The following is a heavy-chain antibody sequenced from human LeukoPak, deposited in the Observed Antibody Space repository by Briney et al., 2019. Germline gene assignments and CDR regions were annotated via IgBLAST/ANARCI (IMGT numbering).Heavy chain of an antibody. CDR3: ARLPSGTRLDY. J-gene: IGHJ4*02. Sequence: SETLSLTCTVSGGSVSSGSYYWGWIRQPPGKGLEWIGYIYYSGSTNYNPPLKSRGTISVDTSKNQFSLKLSSVTAADTAVYYCARLPSGTRLDYWGQGTLVTVSS. V-gene: IGHV4-61*01. CDR2: IYYSGST. CDR1: GGSVSSGSYY. D-gene: IGHD3/OR15-3a*01.